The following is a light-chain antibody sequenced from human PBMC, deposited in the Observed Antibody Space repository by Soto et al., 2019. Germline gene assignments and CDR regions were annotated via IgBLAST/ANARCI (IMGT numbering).Light chain of an antibody. CDR2: DVS. J-gene: IGKJ4*01. Sequence: IVLTQSPATLSLSPGERATLSCRASQGVRSDLAWYQQKPGQAPRLLIHDVSDRATGIPARFSGSGSGTDFTLTISSLEPEDFSVYYCQQRSSWPLTFGGGTKVDI. V-gene: IGKV3-11*01. CDR1: QGVRSD. CDR3: QQRSSWPLT.